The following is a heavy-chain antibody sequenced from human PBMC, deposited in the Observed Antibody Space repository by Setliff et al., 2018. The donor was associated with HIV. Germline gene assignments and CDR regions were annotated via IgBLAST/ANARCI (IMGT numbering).Heavy chain of an antibody. D-gene: IGHD3-3*01. V-gene: IGHV4-38-2*01. J-gene: IGHJ6*02. CDR3: ARHSGGLFYNFWSGDYYYYGMDV. CDR1: GYSISSGYY. CDR2: IYHSGST. Sequence: PSETLSLTCAVSGYSISSGYYWGWIRRPPGKGLEWIGSIYHSGSTYYNPSLKSRVTISVDTSKNQFSLKLSSVTAADTAVYYCARHSGGLFYNFWSGDYYYYGMDVWGQGTTVTVSS.